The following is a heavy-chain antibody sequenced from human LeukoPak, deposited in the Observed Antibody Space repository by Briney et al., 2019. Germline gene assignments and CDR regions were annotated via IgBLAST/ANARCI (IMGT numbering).Heavy chain of an antibody. V-gene: IGHV3-7*03. CDR2: IKQDGSDI. Sequence: GGSLRLSCAASGFTFSNYWMSWVRQAPGKGLEWVANIKQDGSDIYYVDSVKGRFTISRDNAKNSLYLQMNSLRAEDTAVYYCAKDGSGGSCYSHWGQGTLVTVSS. J-gene: IGHJ4*02. CDR1: GFTFSNYW. CDR3: AKDGSGGSCYSH. D-gene: IGHD2-15*01.